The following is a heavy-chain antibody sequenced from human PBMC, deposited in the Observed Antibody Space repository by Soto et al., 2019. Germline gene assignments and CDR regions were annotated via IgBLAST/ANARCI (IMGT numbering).Heavy chain of an antibody. V-gene: IGHV3-23*01. CDR2: ISGSGGST. CDR3: AKEFRVLDFSDYCYYGMDG. CDR1: GFTFSSYA. J-gene: IGHJ6*02. Sequence: GGSLRLSCAASGFTFSSYAMSWVRQAPGKGLEWVSAISGSGGSTYYADSVKGRFTISRDNSKNTLYLQMNSLRAEGTAVYYWAKEFRVLDFSDYCYYGMDGWGQGTTVTVSS. D-gene: IGHD2-8*02.